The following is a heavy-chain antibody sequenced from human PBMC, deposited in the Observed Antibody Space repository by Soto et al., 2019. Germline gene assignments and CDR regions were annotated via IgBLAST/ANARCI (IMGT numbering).Heavy chain of an antibody. CDR1: GGTFSSYA. J-gene: IGHJ3*02. CDR3: SRDGYNFGDACDI. V-gene: IGHV1-69*06. Sequence: QVQLVQSGAEVKKPGSSVKVSCKASGGTFSSYAISWVRQAPGQGLEWMGGIIPSFGTANYAQKFQGRVTITADKSTSTAYMELSSLRSEDTAVYYCSRDGYNFGDACDIWCQGTMVTVSS. CDR2: IIPSFGTA. D-gene: IGHD5-12*01.